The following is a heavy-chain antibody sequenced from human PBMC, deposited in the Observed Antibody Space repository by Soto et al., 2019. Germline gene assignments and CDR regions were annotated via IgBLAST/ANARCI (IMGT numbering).Heavy chain of an antibody. V-gene: IGHV1-69*12. J-gene: IGHJ4*02. CDR2: IIPIFGTA. CDR3: ATLPRGNSYVLVNY. Sequence: QVQLVQSGAEVKKPGSSVKVSCKASGGTFSSYAISWVRQAPGQGLEWMGGIIPIFGTANYAQKFQGRVTITANESTSTAYMERSSLRSEDTAVYYCATLPRGNSYVLVNYWGQGTLVTVYS. D-gene: IGHD5-18*01. CDR1: GGTFSSYA.